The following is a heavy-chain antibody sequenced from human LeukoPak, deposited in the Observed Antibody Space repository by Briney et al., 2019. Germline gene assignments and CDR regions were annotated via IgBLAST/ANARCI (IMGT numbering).Heavy chain of an antibody. CDR3: ARDRSWKHPGYYYGMDV. V-gene: IGHV1-18*01. CDR2: NSAYNGNT. J-gene: IGHJ6*02. CDR1: GYTFTSYG. D-gene: IGHD1-1*01. Sequence: GASVKVSCKASGYTFTSYGISWVRQAPGQGLEWMGWNSAYNGNTNYAQKLQGRVTMTTDTSTSTAYMELRSLRSDDTAVYYCARDRSWKHPGYYYGMDVWGQGTTVTVSS.